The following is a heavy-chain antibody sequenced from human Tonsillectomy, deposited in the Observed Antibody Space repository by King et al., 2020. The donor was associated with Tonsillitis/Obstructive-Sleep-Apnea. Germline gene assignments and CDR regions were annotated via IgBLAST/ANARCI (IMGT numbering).Heavy chain of an antibody. Sequence: VQLVESGGGLVQPGGSLRLSCAASGFTFSSYAMSWVRQAPGKGLEWVSAISGSGGSTYYADSVKGRFTISRDNSKNTLYLQMNSLRAEDTAVYYCAKDEVGDYVSSPYYYYGMDVWGQGTTVTVSS. CDR1: GFTFSSYA. CDR3: AKDEVGDYVSSPYYYYGMDV. D-gene: IGHD4-17*01. J-gene: IGHJ6*02. CDR2: ISGSGGST. V-gene: IGHV3-23*04.